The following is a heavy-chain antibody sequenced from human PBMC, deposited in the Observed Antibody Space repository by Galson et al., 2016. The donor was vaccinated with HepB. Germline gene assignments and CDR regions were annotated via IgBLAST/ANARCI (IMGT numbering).Heavy chain of an antibody. Sequence: SLRLSCAASGFTFSSYGMHRVRQAPGKGLEWVAVISTDAINKYYADSVRGRFTISRDDPKNTLYLQMNSLRPEDTAVYYCARPRASNYYYYGMDVWGQGALVTVSS. CDR2: ISTDAINK. CDR1: GFTFSSYG. V-gene: IGHV3-30*03. CDR3: ARPRASNYYYYGMDV. D-gene: IGHD2-2*01. J-gene: IGHJ6*02.